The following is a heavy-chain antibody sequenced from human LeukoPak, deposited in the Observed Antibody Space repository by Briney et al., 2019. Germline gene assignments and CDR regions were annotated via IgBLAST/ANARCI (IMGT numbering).Heavy chain of an antibody. CDR2: FNSDTGNT. V-gene: IGHV1-3*01. CDR1: GYTLTNYA. D-gene: IGHD3-10*01. CDR3: ATALLELEFGDSFPEYFQN. Sequence: ASVKVSCKASGYTLTNYAIHWVRQAPGQRLEWMGWFNSDTGNTDYSQKFQGRVTITRDTSASTAYIELNSLRSDDTAVYYCATALLELEFGDSFPEYFQNWGQGTLVSVSS. J-gene: IGHJ1*01.